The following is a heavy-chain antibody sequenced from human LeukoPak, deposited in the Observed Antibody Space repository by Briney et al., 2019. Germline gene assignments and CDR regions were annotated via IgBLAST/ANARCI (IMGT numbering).Heavy chain of an antibody. Sequence: ASVKVSCKASGYTFTGYYMHWVRQAPGQGLEWMGWINPNSGGTNYAQKFQGRVTITTDESTSTAYMELSSLRSEDTAVYYCAQMPDGYNGVVDYWGQGTLVTVSS. CDR3: AQMPDGYNGVVDY. CDR2: INPNSGGT. CDR1: GYTFTGYY. D-gene: IGHD5-24*01. V-gene: IGHV1-2*02. J-gene: IGHJ4*02.